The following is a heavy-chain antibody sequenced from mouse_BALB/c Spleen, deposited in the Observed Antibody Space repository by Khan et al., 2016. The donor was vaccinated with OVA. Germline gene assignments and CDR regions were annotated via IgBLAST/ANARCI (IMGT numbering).Heavy chain of an antibody. J-gene: IGHJ4*01. V-gene: IGHV1-18*01. CDR3: ARDAGHY. D-gene: IGHD3-3*01. Sequence: VQLQQSGSELVKPGASVKISCKTSGYTFTEYTLHWVKQSHGKSLEWIGVINPKNGITSYNQKFKGKATLTVDKSSSTAYMEFRSLTSEDSAVYYCARDAGHYWGQGTSVTVSS. CDR2: INPKNGIT. CDR1: GYTFTEYT.